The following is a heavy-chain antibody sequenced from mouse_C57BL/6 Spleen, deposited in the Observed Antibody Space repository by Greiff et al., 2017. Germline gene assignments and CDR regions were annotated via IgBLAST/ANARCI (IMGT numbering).Heavy chain of an antibody. CDR2: ISSGSSTI. CDR1: GFTFSDYG. V-gene: IGHV5-17*01. J-gene: IGHJ4*01. D-gene: IGHD1-1*01. CDR3: ARALYYYGSSYYAMDY. Sequence: EVMLVESGGGLVKPGGSLKLSCAASGFTFSDYGMHWVRQAPEKGLEWVAYISSGSSTIYYADTVKGRFTISRDNAKNTLFLQMTSLRSEDTAMYYCARALYYYGSSYYAMDYWGQGTSATVSS.